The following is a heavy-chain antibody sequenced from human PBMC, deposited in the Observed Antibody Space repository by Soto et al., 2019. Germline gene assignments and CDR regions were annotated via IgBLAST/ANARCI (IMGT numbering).Heavy chain of an antibody. J-gene: IGHJ4*02. CDR3: AKAIAVAGTQATLFDY. CDR1: GGSFSGYY. Sequence: PSETLSLTCAVYGGSFSGYYWSWIRQPPGKGPEWIGEINHSGSTNYNPSLKSRVTISVDTSKNQFSLKLSSVTAADTAVYYCAKAIAVAGTQATLFDYWGQGTLVTVSS. CDR2: INHSGST. D-gene: IGHD6-19*01. V-gene: IGHV4-34*01.